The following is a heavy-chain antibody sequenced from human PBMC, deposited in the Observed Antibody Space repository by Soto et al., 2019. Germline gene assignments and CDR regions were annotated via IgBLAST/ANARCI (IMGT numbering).Heavy chain of an antibody. V-gene: IGHV1-69*13. Sequence: SVKVSCKASGYTFTSYGISWVRQAPGQGLEWMGGVIPIYGTANYAQKFQGRVTITADESTSTAYMELSSLRSEDTAVYYCARDDYGDYYYYGMDVWGQGTTVTVSS. J-gene: IGHJ6*02. D-gene: IGHD4-17*01. CDR1: GYTFTSYG. CDR3: ARDDYGDYYYYGMDV. CDR2: VIPIYGTA.